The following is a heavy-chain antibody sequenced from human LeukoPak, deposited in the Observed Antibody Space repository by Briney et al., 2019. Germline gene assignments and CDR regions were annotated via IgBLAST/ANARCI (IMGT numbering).Heavy chain of an antibody. D-gene: IGHD6-13*01. CDR3: ARLRAAAGTTIDY. J-gene: IGHJ4*02. CDR2: IYYSGST. V-gene: IGHV4-59*08. CDR1: GGSISSYY. Sequence: PSETLSLTCTVSGGSISSYYWSWIRQPPGKGLEWTGYIYYSGSTNYNPSLKSRVTISVDTSKNQFSLKLSSVTAADTAVYYCARLRAAAGTTIDYWGQGTLVTVSS.